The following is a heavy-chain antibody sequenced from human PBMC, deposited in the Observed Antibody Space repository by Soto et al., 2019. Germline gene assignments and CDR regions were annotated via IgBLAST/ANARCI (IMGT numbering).Heavy chain of an antibody. Sequence: ASVKVSCKASGYTFTSYDINWVRQATGQGLEWMGWMNPNSGNTGYAQKFQGRVTMTRNTSISTAYMELSSLRSEDTAVYYCARLERGYYYMDVWGKGTTVTVSS. D-gene: IGHD3-10*01. J-gene: IGHJ6*03. V-gene: IGHV1-8*01. CDR1: GYTFTSYD. CDR3: ARLERGYYYMDV. CDR2: MNPNSGNT.